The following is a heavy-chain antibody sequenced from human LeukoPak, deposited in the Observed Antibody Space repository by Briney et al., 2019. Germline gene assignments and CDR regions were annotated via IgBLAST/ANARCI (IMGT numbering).Heavy chain of an antibody. CDR2: MNPNSGNT. J-gene: IGHJ6*03. CDR3: AREKQLAPTYYYYYMDV. V-gene: IGHV1-8*01. D-gene: IGHD6-6*01. Sequence: ASVKVSCKASGYTFTSYDINWVRQATGQGLEWMGWMNPNSGNTGYAQKFQGRVTMTRNTSISTAYMELSSLRSEDTAAYYCAREKQLAPTYYYYYMDVWGKGTTVTVSS. CDR1: GYTFTSYD.